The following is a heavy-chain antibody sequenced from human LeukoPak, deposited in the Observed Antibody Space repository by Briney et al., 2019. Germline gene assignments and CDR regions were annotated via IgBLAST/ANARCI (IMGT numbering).Heavy chain of an antibody. V-gene: IGHV3-23*01. J-gene: IGHJ4*02. D-gene: IGHD2-2*01. CDR3: AKFPIGYCSSTTCSGYFDC. Sequence: GGSLRLSCAASGFTFSSYWMSWVRQAPGKGLEWVSAISGSGGSTYYADSVKGRFTISRDTSKNTLFLQMNSLRAEDTAVYYCAKFPIGYCSSTTCSGYFDCWGQGTLVTVSS. CDR1: GFTFSSYW. CDR2: ISGSGGST.